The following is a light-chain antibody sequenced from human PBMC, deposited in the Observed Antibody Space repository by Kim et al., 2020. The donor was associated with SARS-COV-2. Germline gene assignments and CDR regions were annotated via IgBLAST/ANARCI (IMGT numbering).Light chain of an antibody. V-gene: IGLV2-23*02. CDR2: EVT. Sequence: QSALTQPASVSGSPGQSITISCTGTSSDVGSYNLVSWYQQHPGKAPKLMIYEVTKRPSGVSNRFSGSKSGNTASLTISGLQAEDEADYYCSSYAGSSTLLFGGGTK. CDR1: SSDVGSYNL. J-gene: IGLJ2*01. CDR3: SSYAGSSTLL.